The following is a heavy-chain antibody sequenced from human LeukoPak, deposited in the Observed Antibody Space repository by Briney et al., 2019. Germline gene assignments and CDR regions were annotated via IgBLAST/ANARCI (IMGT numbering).Heavy chain of an antibody. J-gene: IGHJ6*03. D-gene: IGHD6-19*01. V-gene: IGHV5-51*01. CDR1: GYSFTSYW. CDR2: IYPGDSDT. Sequence: GESLKISCKGSGYSFTSYWIGWVRQMPGKGLEWMGIIYPGDSDTRYSPPFQGQVTISADKSISTAYLQWSSLKASDTAMYYCARHVIAVAAQSYYYYMDVWGKGTTVTVSS. CDR3: ARHVIAVAAQSYYYYMDV.